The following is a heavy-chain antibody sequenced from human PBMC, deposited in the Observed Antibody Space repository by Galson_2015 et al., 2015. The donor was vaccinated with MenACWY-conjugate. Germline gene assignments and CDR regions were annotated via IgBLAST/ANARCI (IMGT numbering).Heavy chain of an antibody. D-gene: IGHD5-12*01. CDR1: GLTFSSFG. J-gene: IGHJ6*02. V-gene: IGHV3-48*01. Sequence: SLRLSCAASGLTFSSFGLNWVRRAPGKGLEWVSFISSGSSTIYYADSVKGRFTISRDNAKNSVFLEMNSLRAEDTAVYYCARGRYSGHDNPSYYGMDVWGQGTTVTVSS. CDR3: ARGRYSGHDNPSYYGMDV. CDR2: ISSGSSTI.